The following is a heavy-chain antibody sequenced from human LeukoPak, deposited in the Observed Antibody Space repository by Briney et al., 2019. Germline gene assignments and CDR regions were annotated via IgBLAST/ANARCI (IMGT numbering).Heavy chain of an antibody. D-gene: IGHD6-13*01. Sequence: PSETLSLTCTVSGGSISSYYWSWIRQPPGKGLEWIGYIYYSGSTNYNPPLKSRVTISVDTSKNQFSLKLSSVTAADTAVYYCARGGKQQLVLLSGWFDPWGQGTLVTVSS. CDR2: IYYSGST. CDR3: ARGGKQQLVLLSGWFDP. V-gene: IGHV4-59*01. J-gene: IGHJ5*02. CDR1: GGSISSYY.